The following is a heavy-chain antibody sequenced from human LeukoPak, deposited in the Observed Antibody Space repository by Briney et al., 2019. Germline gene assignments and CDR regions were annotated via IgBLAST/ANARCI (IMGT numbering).Heavy chain of an antibody. D-gene: IGHD1-14*01. CDR2: ISWNSGSI. J-gene: IGHJ6*02. V-gene: IGHV3-9*01. Sequence: GGSLRLSCAASGFTFSSYAMSWVRQAPGKGLEWVSGISWNSGSIGYADSVKGRFTISRDNAKNSLYLRMNSLRAEDTALYYCAKDRYPSPDFADVWGQGTTVTVSS. CDR1: GFTFSSYA. CDR3: AKDRYPSPDFADV.